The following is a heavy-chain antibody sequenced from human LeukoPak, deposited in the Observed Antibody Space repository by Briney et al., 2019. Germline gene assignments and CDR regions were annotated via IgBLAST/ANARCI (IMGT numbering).Heavy chain of an antibody. CDR1: GFTFDDYA. CDR2: ISWNSGSI. Sequence: SLRLTCVASGFTFDDYAMYWVRQAPGKGLEWVSGISWNSGSIGYADSVKGRFTISRDNAKNSLYLQMNSLRAEEMALYYCAKATGPNYYDSSPYYFDYWGHGTMVTVSS. D-gene: IGHD3-22*01. V-gene: IGHV3-9*03. J-gene: IGHJ4*01. CDR3: AKATGPNYYDSSPYYFDY.